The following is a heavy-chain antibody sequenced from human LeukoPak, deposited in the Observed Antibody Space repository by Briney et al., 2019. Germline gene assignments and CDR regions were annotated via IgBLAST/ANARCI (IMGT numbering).Heavy chain of an antibody. CDR3: ARDLGPVRPYYYDSSGYYYRDFDY. Sequence: QAGGSLRLSCAASGFTFSSYAMSWVRQAPGKGLEWVSAISGSGGSTYYADSVKGRFTISRDNSKNTLYLQMNSLRAEDTAVYYCARDLGPVRPYYYDSSGYYYRDFDYWGQGTLVTVSS. J-gene: IGHJ4*02. V-gene: IGHV3-23*01. CDR2: ISGSGGST. D-gene: IGHD3-22*01. CDR1: GFTFSSYA.